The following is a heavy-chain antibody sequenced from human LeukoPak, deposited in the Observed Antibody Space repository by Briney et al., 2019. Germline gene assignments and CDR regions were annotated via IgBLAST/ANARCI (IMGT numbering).Heavy chain of an antibody. CDR2: ISDSGGST. D-gene: IGHD6-13*01. V-gene: IGHV3-23*01. CDR3: AKSRIAKYYYYMDV. J-gene: IGHJ6*03. Sequence: GGSLRLSCAASGFTFSTYAMSWVRQAPGKRLEWVSAISDSGGSTYYADSVKGRFTISRDNSKNTLYLQMNSLTAEDTAVYYCAKSRIAKYYYYMDVWGKGTTVTVSS. CDR1: GFTFSTYA.